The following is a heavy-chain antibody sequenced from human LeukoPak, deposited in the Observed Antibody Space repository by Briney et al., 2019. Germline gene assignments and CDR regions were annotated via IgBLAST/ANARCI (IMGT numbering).Heavy chain of an antibody. V-gene: IGHV4-61*01. CDR3: ARGPYYGDYFDY. CDR2: IYYSGST. CDR1: GGSVSSGSYY. Sequence: SETLSLTCTVSGGSVSSGSYYWSWIRQPPGKGLEWIGYIYYSGSTNYNPSLKSRVTISVDTSKNQFSLKLSSVTAAATAVYYCARGPYYGDYFDYWGQGTLVTVSS. J-gene: IGHJ4*02. D-gene: IGHD4-17*01.